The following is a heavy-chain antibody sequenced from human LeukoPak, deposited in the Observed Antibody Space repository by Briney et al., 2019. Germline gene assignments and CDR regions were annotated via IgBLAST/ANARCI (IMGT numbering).Heavy chain of an antibody. Sequence: GGSLRLSCAASGFTFSSSGIHWVRQAPGQGLVWVSRINSDGTSTNYADSVKGRLTISRDNTENTLYLQMNSLTVEDTAVYYCARETWSRGGDAFDIWGRGTMVTVSS. J-gene: IGHJ3*02. D-gene: IGHD3-10*01. V-gene: IGHV3-74*01. CDR2: INSDGTST. CDR1: GFTFSSSG. CDR3: ARETWSRGGDAFDI.